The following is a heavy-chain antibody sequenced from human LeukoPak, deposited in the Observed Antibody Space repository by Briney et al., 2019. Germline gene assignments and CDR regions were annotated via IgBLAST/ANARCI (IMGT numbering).Heavy chain of an antibody. J-gene: IGHJ6*02. CDR2: IKEDGSEK. Sequence: GGSLRLSCAASGFTFRSYWMSWVRQAPGKGLEWVANIKEDGSEKYYVDSVKGRFTISRDNAKKSLFLQMNSLRVEDTAVYYCARGRNLAVWGQGTTVTVSS. CDR3: ARGRNLAV. V-gene: IGHV3-7*01. CDR1: GFTFRSYW.